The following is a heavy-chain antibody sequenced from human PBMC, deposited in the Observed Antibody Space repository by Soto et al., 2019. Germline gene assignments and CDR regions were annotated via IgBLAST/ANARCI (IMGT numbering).Heavy chain of an antibody. CDR2: LYYGRGA. CDR1: GDSISSYY. Sequence: QVQLQESGPGLVKPSETLSLTCAVSGDSISSYYCMWVRQPPGKGQEPLGYLYYGRGANYNSSLKRRVTLSVDTPTNQCSLTLSSMTAAATAVYYCGLRSMAVVPEYWGQGTLVTVSS. CDR3: GLRSMAVVPEY. V-gene: IGHV4-59*01. J-gene: IGHJ4*02. D-gene: IGHD3-22*01.